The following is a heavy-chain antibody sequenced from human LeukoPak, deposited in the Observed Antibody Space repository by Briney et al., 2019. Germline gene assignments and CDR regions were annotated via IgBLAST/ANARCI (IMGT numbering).Heavy chain of an antibody. J-gene: IGHJ3*02. D-gene: IGHD1-26*01. CDR1: GGTFSSYA. V-gene: IGHV1-69*01. CDR2: IIPIFGTA. CDR3: ASRVGRNYAFDI. Sequence: SVKVSCKASGGTFSSYAISWVRRAPGQGLEWMGGIIPIFGTANYAQKFQGRVTITADESTSTAYMELSSLRSEDTAVYYCASRVGRNYAFDIWGQGTMVTVSS.